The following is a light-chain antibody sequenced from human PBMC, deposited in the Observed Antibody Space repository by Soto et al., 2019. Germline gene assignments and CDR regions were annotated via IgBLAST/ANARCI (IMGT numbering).Light chain of an antibody. V-gene: IGKV3-20*01. CDR3: QQYGNSPIT. CDR2: GAS. J-gene: IGKJ5*01. CDR1: QSVSSSY. Sequence: EIVLTQSPGTLSLSPGERATLSCRASQSVSSSYLAWNQQKPGQAPRLLISGASSRATGIPDRFSGSGSGKDFTLTISRLEPEDFAVYYCQQYGNSPITFGQGTRLENK.